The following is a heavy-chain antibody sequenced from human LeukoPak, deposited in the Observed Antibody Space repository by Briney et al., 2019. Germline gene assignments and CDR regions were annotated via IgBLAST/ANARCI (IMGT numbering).Heavy chain of an antibody. CDR3: AKEGAASWDVDV. Sequence: GGSLRLSCAASGFTCSSYGMHWVRQAPGKGPEWVAFIRPDGHNKYYADSVKGRFMISRDNSKNTVDLQMNSLRGDDTAMYYCAKEGAASWDVDVWGKGTTVTVSS. J-gene: IGHJ6*04. CDR2: IRPDGHNK. CDR1: GFTCSSYG. D-gene: IGHD3-3*02. V-gene: IGHV3-30*02.